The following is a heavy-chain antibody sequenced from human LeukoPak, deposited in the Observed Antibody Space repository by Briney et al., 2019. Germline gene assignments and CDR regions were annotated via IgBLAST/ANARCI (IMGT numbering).Heavy chain of an antibody. CDR3: ARRGGSLHYFDY. CDR2: IYPGDSDT. Sequence: GESLKISCKASGYGFTTYWIGWVRQMPGKGLEWMGIIYPGDSDTRYSPSLQGQVTISADKSINTAYLQWSSLTASDTAMYFCARRGGSLHYFDYWGQGSLVTVSS. J-gene: IGHJ4*02. D-gene: IGHD2-15*01. V-gene: IGHV5-51*01. CDR1: GYGFTTYW.